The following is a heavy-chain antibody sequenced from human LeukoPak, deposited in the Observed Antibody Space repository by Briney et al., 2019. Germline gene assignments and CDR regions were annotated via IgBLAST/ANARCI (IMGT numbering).Heavy chain of an antibody. Sequence: SVKVSCTASGGTFSSYAISWVRQAPGQGLEWMGGIIPIFGTANYAQKFQGRVTITADESTSTAYMELSSLRSEDTAVYYCASYGLGYDSSGYYNYWGQGTLVTVSS. CDR1: GGTFSSYA. V-gene: IGHV1-69*13. D-gene: IGHD3-22*01. CDR3: ASYGLGYDSSGYYNY. CDR2: IIPIFGTA. J-gene: IGHJ4*02.